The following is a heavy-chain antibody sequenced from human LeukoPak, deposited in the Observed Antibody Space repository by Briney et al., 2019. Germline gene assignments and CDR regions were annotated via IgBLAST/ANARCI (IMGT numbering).Heavy chain of an antibody. V-gene: IGHV1-2*02. CDR3: ARGSYYYDSSGYYPVDY. Sequence: GASVKVSCKASGYTFTGYYMHWVRQAPGQGLEWMGWINPNSGGTDYAQKFQGRVTMTRDTSISTAYMELSRLRSDDTAVYYCARGSYYYDSSGYYPVDYWGQGTLVTVSS. J-gene: IGHJ4*02. CDR2: INPNSGGT. D-gene: IGHD3-22*01. CDR1: GYTFTGYY.